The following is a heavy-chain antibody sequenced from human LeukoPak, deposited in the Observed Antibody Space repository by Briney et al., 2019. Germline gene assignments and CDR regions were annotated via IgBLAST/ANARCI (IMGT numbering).Heavy chain of an antibody. CDR2: ISGSGVST. Sequence: GALRLSCAASGFRFSSYAMSWVRQAPGKGLEWVSAISGSGVSTYYADSVKGRFTVSRDNSKNTLYLQMSSLRAEDTAVYYCARVGNNWNDEPWGQGTLVTVSS. CDR1: GFRFSSYA. V-gene: IGHV3-23*01. D-gene: IGHD1-20*01. J-gene: IGHJ5*02. CDR3: ARVGNNWNDEP.